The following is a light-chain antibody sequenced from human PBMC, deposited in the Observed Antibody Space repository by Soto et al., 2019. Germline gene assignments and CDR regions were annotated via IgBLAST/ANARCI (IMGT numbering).Light chain of an antibody. Sequence: EIVLTQSPGTLSLSPGERATLSCRASQSVSSNNLAWYQQRPGQAPRLVIYGASTRATGIPERFSGSGSGTDFTLTISRLEPEDFAVYYCQQYGRSPFTFGHGTKVDIK. CDR2: GAS. J-gene: IGKJ3*01. CDR1: QSVSSNN. V-gene: IGKV3-20*01. CDR3: QQYGRSPFT.